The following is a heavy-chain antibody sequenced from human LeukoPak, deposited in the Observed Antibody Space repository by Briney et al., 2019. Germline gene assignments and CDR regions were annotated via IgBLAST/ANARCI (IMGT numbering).Heavy chain of an antibody. CDR3: ARSQNYYGSGDY. J-gene: IGHJ4*02. CDR2: IYYSGSA. D-gene: IGHD3-10*01. V-gene: IGHV4-61*01. CDR1: GGSVSNGNYY. Sequence: SETLSLTCAVSGGSVSNGNYYWSWLRQPPGKALEWIGYIYYSGSANYNPSLEGRVTISVDTSKNQFSVKLSSVTAADTAVYYCARSQNYYGSGDYWSQGTLVTVSS.